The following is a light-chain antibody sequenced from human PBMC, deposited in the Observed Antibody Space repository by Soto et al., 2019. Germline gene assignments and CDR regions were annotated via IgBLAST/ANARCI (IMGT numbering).Light chain of an antibody. CDR3: QQYKSYWT. V-gene: IGKV1-5*01. CDR1: HSISRW. CDR2: HDS. J-gene: IGKJ1*01. Sequence: DIQMTQSPCTLSASVGDRVTITCRASHSISRWLAWYQQKPGKAPKLLIYHDSSLEGGVPSRFSGSGSGTDFTLTITSLQPEDFATYYCQQYKSYWTFGQGTKVDIK.